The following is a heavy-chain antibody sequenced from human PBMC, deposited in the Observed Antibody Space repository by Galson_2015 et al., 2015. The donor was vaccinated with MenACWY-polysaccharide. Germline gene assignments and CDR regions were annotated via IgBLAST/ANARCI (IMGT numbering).Heavy chain of an antibody. CDR1: GGSISSDPYH. J-gene: IGHJ3*02. V-gene: IGHV4-39*01. CDR3: ARTPLPGIAADDDAFDI. Sequence: SETLSLTCIVSGGSISSDPYHWGWIRQAPGKGLEWIGSIYYNGNTYYNPSLYSRTTMSVDTSKNQFSLQLNSVTPEDTAVYYCARTPLPGIAADDDAFDIWGQGTMVTVSS. CDR2: IYYNGNT. D-gene: IGHD6-13*01.